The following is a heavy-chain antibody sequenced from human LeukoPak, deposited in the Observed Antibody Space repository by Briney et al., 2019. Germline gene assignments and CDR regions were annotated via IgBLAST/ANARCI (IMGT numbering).Heavy chain of an antibody. Sequence: GASVKVSCKASGYTFTGYYMHRVRQAPGQGLEWMGRIIPIFGTANYAQKFQGRVTITTDESTSTAYMELSSLRPEDTAVYYCARDPLHYYDSSGYYFDWFDPWGQGTLVTVSS. J-gene: IGHJ5*02. CDR2: IIPIFGTA. V-gene: IGHV1-69*05. CDR3: ARDPLHYYDSSGYYFDWFDP. D-gene: IGHD3-22*01. CDR1: GYTFTGYY.